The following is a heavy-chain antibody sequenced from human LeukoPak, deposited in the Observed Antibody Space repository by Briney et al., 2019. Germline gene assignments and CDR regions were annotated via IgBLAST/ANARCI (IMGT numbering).Heavy chain of an antibody. Sequence: GGSLRLSCAASGFTFSSYAMSWVRQAPGKGLEWVSGISDRGGTTYYADSVEGRFTISRDNSKNTLYLQMNNLGAEDTAVYYCAKVTSAGSCYQSDYWGQGTLVTVSS. CDR1: GFTFSSYA. CDR3: AKVTSAGSCYQSDY. CDR2: ISDRGGTT. D-gene: IGHD2-15*01. J-gene: IGHJ4*02. V-gene: IGHV3-23*01.